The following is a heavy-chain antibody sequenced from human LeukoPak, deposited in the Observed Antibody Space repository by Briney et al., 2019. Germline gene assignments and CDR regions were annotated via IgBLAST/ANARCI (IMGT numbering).Heavy chain of an antibody. D-gene: IGHD3-10*01. Sequence: SETLSLTCAVYGGSFSGYYWSWIRQPPGKGLEWIGEMNHSGSTNYNPSLKSRVTISVDKSKNQFSLKLSSVTAADTAVYYCARARTVWFGERSEYYFDYWGQGTLVTVSS. V-gene: IGHV4-34*01. CDR2: MNHSGST. CDR3: ARARTVWFGERSEYYFDY. CDR1: GGSFSGYY. J-gene: IGHJ4*02.